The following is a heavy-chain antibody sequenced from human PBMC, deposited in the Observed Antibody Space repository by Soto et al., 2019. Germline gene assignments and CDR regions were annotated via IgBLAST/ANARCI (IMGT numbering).Heavy chain of an antibody. CDR2: IYYSGST. D-gene: IGHD2-15*01. V-gene: IGHV4-59*08. CDR1: GGSISSYY. CDR3: ARHRVAVAGSWFDP. J-gene: IGHJ5*02. Sequence: PSETLSLTYTVSGGSISSYYWSWIRQPPGKGLEWIGYIYYSGSTNYNPSLKSRVTISVDTSKNQFSLKLSSVTAADTAVYYCARHRVAVAGSWFDPWGQGTLVTV.